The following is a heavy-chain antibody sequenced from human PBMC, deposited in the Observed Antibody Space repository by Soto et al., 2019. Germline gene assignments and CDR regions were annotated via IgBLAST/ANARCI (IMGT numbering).Heavy chain of an antibody. CDR2: INPNSGGT. D-gene: IGHD6-13*01. CDR1: GYTFTGYY. CDR3: ARGWQQLVTRAFDI. V-gene: IGHV1-2*02. J-gene: IGHJ3*02. Sequence: ASVKVSCKASGYTFTGYYMHWVRQAPGQGLEWMGWINPNSGGTNYAQKFQGRVTMTRDTSVSTAYMELSRLRSDDTAVYYCARGWQQLVTRAFDIWGQGTMVTVSS.